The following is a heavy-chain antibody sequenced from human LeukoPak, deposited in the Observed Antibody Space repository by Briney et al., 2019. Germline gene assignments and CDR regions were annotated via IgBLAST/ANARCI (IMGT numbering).Heavy chain of an antibody. J-gene: IGHJ6*02. CDR3: VRPQESSGYLTYYYYGMDV. D-gene: IGHD3-22*01. CDR1: GCTFSSYA. CDR2: IIPIFGTA. V-gene: IGHV1-69*13. Sequence: SVKVSRKASGCTFSSYAISWVRQAPGQGLEWMGGIIPIFGTANYAQKFQGRVTITADESTSTAYMELSSQRSEDTAVYYCVRPQESSGYLTYYYYGMDVWGQGTTVTVSS.